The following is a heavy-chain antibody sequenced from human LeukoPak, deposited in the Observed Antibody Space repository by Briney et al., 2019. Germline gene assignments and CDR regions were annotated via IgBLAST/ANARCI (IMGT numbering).Heavy chain of an antibody. V-gene: IGHV4-39*01. CDR1: GGSISSSSYY. J-gene: IGHJ6*02. D-gene: IGHD1-26*01. CDR3: ARLPVGANPRDASYYYYGMDV. Sequence: PSETLSLTCTVSGGSISSSSYYWGWIRQPPGKGLEWIGSIYYSGSTYYNPSLKSRVTISADTSKNQFSLKLSSVTAADTAVYYCARLPVGANPRDASYYYYGMDVWGQGTTVTVSS. CDR2: IYYSGST.